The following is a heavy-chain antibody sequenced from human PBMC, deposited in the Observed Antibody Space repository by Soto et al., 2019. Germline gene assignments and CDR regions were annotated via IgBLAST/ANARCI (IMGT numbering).Heavy chain of an antibody. CDR1: GGTFSSYA. CDR3: ARAPPSIDAFDI. J-gene: IGHJ3*02. Sequence: VASVKVSCKASGGTFSSYAISWVRQAPGQGLEWMGGIIPIFGTANYAQKFQGRVTITADESTSTAYMELSSLRSEDTAVYYCARAPPSIDAFDIWGPGTMVTVSS. CDR2: IIPIFGTA. V-gene: IGHV1-69*13.